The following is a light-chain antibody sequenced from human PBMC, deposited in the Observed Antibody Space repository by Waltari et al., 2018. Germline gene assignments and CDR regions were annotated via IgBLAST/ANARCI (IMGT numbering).Light chain of an antibody. J-gene: IGKJ2*01. CDR2: KAF. Sequence: DTQMTQSPSTLSASVGHRVTITCRASQGILTWLAWYQQKPGKAPRLLIYKAFNLESGVPGRFSGSASGTEFNLTISSLQPDDSATYYCQQYHDYSAFGQGTKLEIK. CDR1: QGILTW. CDR3: QQYHDYSA. V-gene: IGKV1-5*03.